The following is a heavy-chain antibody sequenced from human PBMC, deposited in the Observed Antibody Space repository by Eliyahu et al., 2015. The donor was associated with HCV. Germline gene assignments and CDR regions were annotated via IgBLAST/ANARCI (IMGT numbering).Heavy chain of an antibody. D-gene: IGHD4-23*01. V-gene: IGHV3-30*04. J-gene: IGHJ4*02. CDR2: ISYDGRKE. CDR3: ATGGVIDY. CDR1: GFTFRXFP. Sequence: QVEVVXSGGGVVQPGXSLXLSCEASGFTFRXFPMPXVRQGPGKGXEWVAVISYDGRKEYYADFVRGRFTISRDNSKNTVYLQMNSLGGEDTAMYYCATGGVIDYWGQGTLVTVSS.